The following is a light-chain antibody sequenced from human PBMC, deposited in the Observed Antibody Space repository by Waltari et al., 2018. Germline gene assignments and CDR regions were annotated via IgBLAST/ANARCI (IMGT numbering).Light chain of an antibody. Sequence: DIQVTQSPSSLSASVGDRVSITCRASRNIGNNLNWYQQQPGRAPKLLIYDVSSLNSGVPSRFRGSSSGTEFTLTISSLQPEDFATYYCQQSFTIPVAFGGGTKVDI. CDR1: RNIGNN. J-gene: IGKJ4*01. CDR2: DVS. CDR3: QQSFTIPVA. V-gene: IGKV1-39*01.